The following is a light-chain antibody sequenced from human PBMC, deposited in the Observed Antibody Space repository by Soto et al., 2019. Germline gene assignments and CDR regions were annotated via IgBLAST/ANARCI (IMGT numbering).Light chain of an antibody. Sequence: DIQMTQSPSYVPASVGDRVTITCRASQGITSWLAWYQQKPGKAPKLLIYSASSLQGGVPSRFSGSGSGTNFTLTITSLQPEDFATYYCQQTSSFPLTLGGGTKVEIK. CDR2: SAS. V-gene: IGKV1-12*01. CDR1: QGITSW. J-gene: IGKJ4*01. CDR3: QQTSSFPLT.